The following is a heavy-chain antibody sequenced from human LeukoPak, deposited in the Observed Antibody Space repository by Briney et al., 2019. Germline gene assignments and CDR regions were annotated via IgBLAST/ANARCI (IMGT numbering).Heavy chain of an antibody. Sequence: GGSLRLSCAASGFTFSSYSMNWVRQAPGKGLEWVSSISTSSTYIYYADSVKGRFTISRDNAKNSPYLQMNSLRAEDTAVYYCARDPPFIIGTTFFDYWGQGTLVTVSS. D-gene: IGHD1-20*01. V-gene: IGHV3-21*01. CDR2: ISTSSTYI. CDR1: GFTFSSYS. J-gene: IGHJ4*02. CDR3: ARDPPFIIGTTFFDY.